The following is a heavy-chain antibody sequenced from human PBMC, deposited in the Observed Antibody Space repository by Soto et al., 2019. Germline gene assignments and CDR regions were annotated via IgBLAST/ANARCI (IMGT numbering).Heavy chain of an antibody. CDR1: GFTFSSYW. Sequence: GGSLRLSCAASGFTFSSYWMSWVRQAPGKGLEWVANIKQDGSEKYYVDSVKGRFTISRDNAKNSLYLQMNSLRAEDTAVYYCARGGSSYGYWFDPWGQGTLVTVSS. V-gene: IGHV3-7*03. D-gene: IGHD5-18*01. CDR2: IKQDGSEK. CDR3: ARGGSSYGYWFDP. J-gene: IGHJ5*02.